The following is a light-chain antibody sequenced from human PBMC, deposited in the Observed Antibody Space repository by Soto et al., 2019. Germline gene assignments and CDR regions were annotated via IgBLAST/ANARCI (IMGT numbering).Light chain of an antibody. CDR2: DAS. CDR1: QNISRW. J-gene: IGKJ1*01. V-gene: IGKV1-5*01. Sequence: DIQMTQSPATLSASVGDRVTITCRARQNISRWLAWYQQRPGKAPELLIYDASSLPSGVPSRFSGSGSGTECTLTISSLQPDHFATYYCQQYNTYSFGQGTKVEIK. CDR3: QQYNTYS.